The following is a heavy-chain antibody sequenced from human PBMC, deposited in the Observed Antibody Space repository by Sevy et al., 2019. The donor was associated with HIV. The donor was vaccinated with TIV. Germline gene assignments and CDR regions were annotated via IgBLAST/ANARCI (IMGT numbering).Heavy chain of an antibody. J-gene: IGHJ4*02. CDR3: ARLKLHYDPYYFDL. Sequence: GGSLRLSCAASRFTFSDYWMSWVRQAPEKGLEWVANIKQDGSKKYYVDSVKGRFIMSRDNAKNSLYLEMNSLRAEDTAVYYCARLKLHYDPYYFDLWGQGTLVTVSS. CDR1: RFTFSDYW. CDR2: IKQDGSKK. D-gene: IGHD3-16*01. V-gene: IGHV3-7*01.